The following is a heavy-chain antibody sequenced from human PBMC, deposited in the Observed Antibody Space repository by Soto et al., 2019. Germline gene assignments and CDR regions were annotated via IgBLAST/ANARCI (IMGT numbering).Heavy chain of an antibody. V-gene: IGHV4-34*01. D-gene: IGHD3-9*01. J-gene: IGHJ4*02. CDR3: ARRQGRILTGYYKIKPFDY. Sequence: LSLTCAVYGGSFSGYYWSWIRQPPGKGLEWIGEVNHSGSTNYNPSLKSRVTISVDTSKNQFSLKLSSVTAADTAVYYCARRQGRILTGYYKIKPFDYWGQGTLVTVSS. CDR2: VNHSGST. CDR1: GGSFSGYY.